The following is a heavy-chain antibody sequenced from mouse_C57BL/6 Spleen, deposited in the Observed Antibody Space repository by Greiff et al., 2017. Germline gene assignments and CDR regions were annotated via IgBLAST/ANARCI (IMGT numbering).Heavy chain of an antibody. CDR3: ARSNWDEGYAMDY. CDR2: INYDGSST. V-gene: IGHV5-16*01. D-gene: IGHD4-1*02. CDR1: GFTFSDYY. J-gene: IGHJ4*01. Sequence: EVHLVESEGGLVQPGSSMKLSCTASGFTFSDYYMAWVRQVPEKGLEWVANINYDGSSTYYLDSLKSRFIISRDNAKNILYLQMSSLKSEDTATYYCARSNWDEGYAMDYWGQGTSVTFSS.